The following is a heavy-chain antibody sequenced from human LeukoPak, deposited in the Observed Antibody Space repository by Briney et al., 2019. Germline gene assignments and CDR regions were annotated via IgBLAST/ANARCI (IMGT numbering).Heavy chain of an antibody. CDR1: GYTLTELS. Sequence: ASVTVSCKVSGYTLTELSMHWVQQAPGKGLEWMGGFDPEDGETIYAQKFQGRVTMTEDTSTDTAYMELSSLRSEDTAVYYCATALRTWIQLWPLDYWGQGTLVTVSS. J-gene: IGHJ4*02. D-gene: IGHD5-18*01. V-gene: IGHV1-24*01. CDR3: ATALRTWIQLWPLDY. CDR2: FDPEDGET.